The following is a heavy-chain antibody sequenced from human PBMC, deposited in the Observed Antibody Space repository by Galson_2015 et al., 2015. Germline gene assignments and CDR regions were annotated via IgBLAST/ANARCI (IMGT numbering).Heavy chain of an antibody. CDR3: ARDCYGVGYDFWSGYRFPDY. J-gene: IGHJ4*02. D-gene: IGHD3-3*01. V-gene: IGHV3-23*01. CDR2: ISGSGGST. Sequence: SLRLSCAASGFTFSSYAMSWVRQAPGKGLEWVSAISGSGGSTYYADSVKGRFTISRDNAKNTLYLQMNSLRAEDTAVYYCARDCYGVGYDFWSGYRFPDYWGQGTLVTVSS. CDR1: GFTFSSYA.